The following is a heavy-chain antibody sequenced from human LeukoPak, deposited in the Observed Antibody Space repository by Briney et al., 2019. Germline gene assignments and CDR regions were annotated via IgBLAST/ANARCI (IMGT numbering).Heavy chain of an antibody. CDR3: TTDLGTYYHGSQRLIPIDY. Sequence: GGSLRLSCAASEFTFSDYGMSWVRQAPGKGLEWIGRIKSKTDGETTNYAEPVRGRFTISRDDSKSAVYLQMNSLKIEDTAVYYCTTDLGTYYHGSQRLIPIDYWGQGTLVTVSS. V-gene: IGHV3-15*01. J-gene: IGHJ4*02. D-gene: IGHD3-10*01. CDR1: EFTFSDYG. CDR2: IKSKTDGETT.